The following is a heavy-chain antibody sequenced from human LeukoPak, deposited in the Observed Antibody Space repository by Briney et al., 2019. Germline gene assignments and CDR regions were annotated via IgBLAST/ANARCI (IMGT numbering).Heavy chain of an antibody. D-gene: IGHD6-13*01. J-gene: IGHJ4*02. CDR3: AREARIAAGGHIDY. CDR2: IYTSGTT. Sequence: SETLSLTCTVSGGSISGYYWSWIRKPAGKGLEWIGRIYTSGTTNYNPSLKSRVTMSVDTSKNQFSLNLTSVTAAGTAVYSCAREARIAAGGHIDYWGPGILVTVSS. V-gene: IGHV4-4*07. CDR1: GGSISGYY.